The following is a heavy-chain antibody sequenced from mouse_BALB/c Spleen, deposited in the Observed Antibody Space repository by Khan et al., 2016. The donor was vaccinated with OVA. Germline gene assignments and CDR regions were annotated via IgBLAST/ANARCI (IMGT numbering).Heavy chain of an antibody. CDR1: GYSITTNYA. Sequence: EVQLQESGPGLVKPSQSLSLTCTVTGYSITTNYAWDWIRQFPGNKLEWMGYISYSGSTSYNPSLKSRISITRDTSKNQFFLQLNSVTTEDTATYYCERKNYYGYAVDYWGQGTSVTVSS. V-gene: IGHV3-2*02. D-gene: IGHD1-1*01. J-gene: IGHJ4*01. CDR2: ISYSGST. CDR3: ERKNYYGYAVDY.